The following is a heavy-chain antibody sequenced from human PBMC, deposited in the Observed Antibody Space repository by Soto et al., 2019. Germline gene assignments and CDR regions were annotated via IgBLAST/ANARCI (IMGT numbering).Heavy chain of an antibody. CDR2: MSFDGTYK. Sequence: QVQLAESGGGVVQPGGSLRLSCVGSGFRFSDYGMHWVRQAPGKGLEWVAMMSFDGTYKYYADSVKGRFIISRDNSKNTLYLQMNSLRAEDTAGYYWAEDRRDGEYNSVYDFWGQGTLVTVSS. CDR3: AEDRRDGEYNSVYDF. V-gene: IGHV3-30*18. CDR1: GFRFSDYG. D-gene: IGHD4-17*01. J-gene: IGHJ4*02.